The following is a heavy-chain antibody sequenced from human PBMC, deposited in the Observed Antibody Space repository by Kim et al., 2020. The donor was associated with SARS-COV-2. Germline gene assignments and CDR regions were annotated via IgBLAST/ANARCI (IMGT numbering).Heavy chain of an antibody. D-gene: IGHD6-13*01. J-gene: IGHJ2*01. V-gene: IGHV3-53*01. CDR1: GFNVISNY. CDR3: ARGAVSGYWYFGL. CDR2: IYRDDTT. Sequence: GGSLRLSCAASGFNVISNYMSWVRQAPGKGPEWVAVIYRDDTTHYAAPVRGRFSISRDNSKNTMYLQMNSLRAEDTAVNFCARGAVSGYWYFGLWRRGT.